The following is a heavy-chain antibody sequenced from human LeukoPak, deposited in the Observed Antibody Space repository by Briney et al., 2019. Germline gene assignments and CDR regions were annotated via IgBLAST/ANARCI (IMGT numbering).Heavy chain of an antibody. D-gene: IGHD3-10*01. Sequence: TSETLSLTCAVCGGSFSGYYWSWIRQPPGKGLEWIGEINHSGSTNYNPSLKSRVTISVDTSKNQFSLKLSSVTAADTAVYYCARWITMVRGVIPPYYFDYWGQGTLVTVSS. CDR1: GGSFSGYY. J-gene: IGHJ4*02. V-gene: IGHV4-34*01. CDR2: INHSGST. CDR3: ARWITMVRGVIPPYYFDY.